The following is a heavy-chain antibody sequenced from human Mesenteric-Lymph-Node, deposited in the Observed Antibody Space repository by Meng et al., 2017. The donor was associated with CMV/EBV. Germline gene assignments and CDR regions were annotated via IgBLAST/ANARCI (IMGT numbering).Heavy chain of an antibody. Sequence: GESLKISCAASGFTFSSYEMNWVRQAPGKGLEWVSYISSSGSTIYYADSVKGRFTISRENAKNSLYLQMNSLRAGDTAVYYCARAGSSGKYGMDVWGQGTTVTVSS. J-gene: IGHJ6*02. D-gene: IGHD6-13*01. V-gene: IGHV3-48*03. CDR2: ISSSGSTI. CDR3: ARAGSSGKYGMDV. CDR1: GFTFSSYE.